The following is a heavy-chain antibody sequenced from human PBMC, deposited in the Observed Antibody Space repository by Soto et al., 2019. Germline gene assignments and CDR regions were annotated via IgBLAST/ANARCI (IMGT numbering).Heavy chain of an antibody. Sequence: QVQLVQSGAEVKKPGSSVKVSCKASGGTFSSYAISWVRQAPGQGLEWMGGIIPTFGTANYAQKFQGRVTMTADDSTSTAYMELGSLRSEDTAVYYCARHVQAAGYYYGMDVWGQGTTVTVSS. J-gene: IGHJ6*02. V-gene: IGHV1-69*12. CDR1: GGTFSSYA. CDR3: ARHVQAAGYYYGMDV. D-gene: IGHD2-2*01. CDR2: IIPTFGTA.